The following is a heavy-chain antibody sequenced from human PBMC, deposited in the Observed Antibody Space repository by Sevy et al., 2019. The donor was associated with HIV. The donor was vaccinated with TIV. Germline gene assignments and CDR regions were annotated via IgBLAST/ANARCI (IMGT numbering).Heavy chain of an antibody. V-gene: IGHV3-15*01. CDR1: GFTFNNAW. CDR2: IKSKIDGATR. Sequence: GGSLRLSCEASGFTFNNAWMSWVRQAPGKGLEWVGRIKSKIDGATRDFAAPVKGRFAISRDDSKNTLYLQMNSLKTEDRAVYYCTVGVGTSDFDYWGRGVLVTVSS. J-gene: IGHJ4*02. D-gene: IGHD2-15*01. CDR3: TVGVGTSDFDY.